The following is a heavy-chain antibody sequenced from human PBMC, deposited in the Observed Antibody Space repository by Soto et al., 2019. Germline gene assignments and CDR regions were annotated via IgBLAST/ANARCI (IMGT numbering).Heavy chain of an antibody. CDR2: IYYRGST. J-gene: IGHJ6*02. CDR3: ARVIGGYDYDYYYGMDV. CDR1: GGSISSYY. D-gene: IGHD5-12*01. Sequence: QVQLQESGPGLVKPSETLSLTCTVSGGSISSYYWSWIRQPPGKGLEWIGYIYYRGSTNYNPYLKIRVTISVATSKNQFSLKLSSVTAADTAVYYCARVIGGYDYDYYYGMDVWGQGTTVTVSS. V-gene: IGHV4-59*01.